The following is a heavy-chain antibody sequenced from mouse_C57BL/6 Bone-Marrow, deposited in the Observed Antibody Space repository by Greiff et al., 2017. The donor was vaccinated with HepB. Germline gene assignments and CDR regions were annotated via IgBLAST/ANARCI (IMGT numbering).Heavy chain of an antibody. CDR3: ARDSIITTVVARDCSFAY. CDR2: INPSTGGT. V-gene: IGHV1-42*01. D-gene: IGHD1-1*01. J-gene: IGHJ3*01. CDR1: GYSFTGYY. Sequence: DVKLVESGPELVKPGASVKISCKASGYSFTGYYMNWVKQSPEKSLEWIGEINPSTGGTTYNQKFKAKATLTVDKSSSTAYMQLKSLTSEDSAVYYCARDSIITTVVARDCSFAYWGQGTLVTVSA.